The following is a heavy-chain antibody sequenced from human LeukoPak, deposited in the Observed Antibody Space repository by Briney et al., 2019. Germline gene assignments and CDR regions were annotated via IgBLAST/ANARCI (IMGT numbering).Heavy chain of an antibody. Sequence: SETLSLTCTVSGGSISSGSYYWSWIRQPAGKGLEWIGRIYTSGSTNYNPSLKSRVTISVDTSKNQFSLKLSSVTAADTAVYYCARADDYYEDWFDPWGQGTLVTVSS. V-gene: IGHV4-61*02. D-gene: IGHD3-22*01. CDR2: IYTSGST. CDR1: GGSISSGSYY. CDR3: ARADDYYEDWFDP. J-gene: IGHJ5*02.